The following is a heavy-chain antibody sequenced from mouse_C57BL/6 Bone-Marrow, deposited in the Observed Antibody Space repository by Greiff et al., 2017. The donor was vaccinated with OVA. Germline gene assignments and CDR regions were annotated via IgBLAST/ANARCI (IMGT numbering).Heavy chain of an antibody. CDR3: ARDGYQFAY. D-gene: IGHD2-2*01. Sequence: EVNVVESGGGLVKPGGSLKLSCAASGFTFSSYAMSWVRQTPEKRLEWVATISDGGSYTYYPANVKGRFTISRDNAKNNLYLQMSHLKSEDTAMYYCARDGYQFAYWGQGTLVTVSA. CDR2: ISDGGSYT. CDR1: GFTFSSYA. J-gene: IGHJ3*01. V-gene: IGHV5-4*01.